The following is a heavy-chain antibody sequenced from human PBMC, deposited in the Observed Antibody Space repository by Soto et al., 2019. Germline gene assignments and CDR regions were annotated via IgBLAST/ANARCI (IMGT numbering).Heavy chain of an antibody. J-gene: IGHJ4*02. Sequence: QVQLVESGGGVVQPGRSLRLSCAASGFTFSSYAMHWVRQAPGKGLEWVAGISYDGSNKYYADSVKGRFTISRDNSKNTLYLRMNSLRSDDTAVYYGARGKGGYDYYFDYWGQGTLVTVSS. CDR1: GFTFSSYA. D-gene: IGHD5-12*01. CDR3: ARGKGGYDYYFDY. V-gene: IGHV3-30-3*01. CDR2: ISYDGSNK.